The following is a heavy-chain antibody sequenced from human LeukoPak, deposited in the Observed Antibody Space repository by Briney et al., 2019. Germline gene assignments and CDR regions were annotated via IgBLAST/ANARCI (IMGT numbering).Heavy chain of an antibody. CDR2: ISYDGSNK. CDR3: ARGIGSSGYYFDY. D-gene: IGHD3-22*01. CDR1: GFTFSSYA. Sequence: PGRSLRLSCAASGFTFSSYAMHWVRQAPGKGLEWVAVISYDGSNKYYADSVKGRFTISRDNSKNTLYLQMNSLRAEDTAVYYCARGIGSSGYYFDYWGQGTLVTVSS. J-gene: IGHJ4*02. V-gene: IGHV3-30*01.